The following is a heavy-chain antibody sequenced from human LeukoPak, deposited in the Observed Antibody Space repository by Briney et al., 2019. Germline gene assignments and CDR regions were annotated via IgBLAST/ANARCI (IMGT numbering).Heavy chain of an antibody. CDR1: GFTFSDYA. CDR3: AKRIQSAMAMGY. Sequence: GGSLRLSCAASGFTFSDYALSWVRQAPGKGLEWVSDISGSGGSTYYADSVKGRFTISRDNSKNTMYLQMNSLRAEDTAVYYCAKRIQSAMAMGYWGQGTLVTVSS. D-gene: IGHD5-18*01. J-gene: IGHJ4*02. CDR2: ISGSGGST. V-gene: IGHV3-23*01.